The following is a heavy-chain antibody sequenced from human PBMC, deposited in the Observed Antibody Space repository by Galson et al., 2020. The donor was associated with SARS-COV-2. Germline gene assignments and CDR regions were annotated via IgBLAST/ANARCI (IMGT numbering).Heavy chain of an antibody. D-gene: IGHD5-12*01. CDR1: GGTFSSYA. J-gene: IGHJ6*02. Sequence: SVKVSCKASGGTFSSYAISWVRQAPGQGLEWMGGIIPIFGTANYAQKFQGRVTITADESTSTAYMELSSLRSEDTAVYYCARDPGAIVATMEDYYGMDVWGQGTTVTVSS. CDR2: IIPIFGTA. CDR3: ARDPGAIVATMEDYYGMDV. V-gene: IGHV1-69*13.